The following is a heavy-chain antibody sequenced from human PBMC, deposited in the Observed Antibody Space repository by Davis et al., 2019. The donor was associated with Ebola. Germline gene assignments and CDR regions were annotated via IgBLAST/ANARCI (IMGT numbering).Heavy chain of an antibody. CDR3: SERGSSV. Sequence: PSETLSLTCTVSGVSISIHYWSWIRQPPGKRLEWIGSVYYTGSASYNSSLNSRATMSVDTSKNQFSLKLTSVTAADTAMYYCSERGSSVWGQGTLVTVSS. CDR1: GVSISIHY. J-gene: IGHJ4*02. V-gene: IGHV4-59*03. D-gene: IGHD3-10*01. CDR2: VYYTGSA.